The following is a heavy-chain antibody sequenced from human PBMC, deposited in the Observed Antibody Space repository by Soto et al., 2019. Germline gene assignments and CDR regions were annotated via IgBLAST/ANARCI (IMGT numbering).Heavy chain of an antibody. CDR1: GESIIAYS. Sequence: SETLCLTCTVAGESIIAYSCSWVRKPPGKGLEWIGNIHYNGNTKYNPSLKSRVTMSLDTSKNQFSLNLASVSAEDTAVYYCARTSLTIFGPSNDYYGMGVWGLGTTVTVSS. V-gene: IGHV4-59*08. CDR3: ARTSLTIFGPSNDYYGMGV. CDR2: IHYNGNT. D-gene: IGHD3-3*01. J-gene: IGHJ6*02.